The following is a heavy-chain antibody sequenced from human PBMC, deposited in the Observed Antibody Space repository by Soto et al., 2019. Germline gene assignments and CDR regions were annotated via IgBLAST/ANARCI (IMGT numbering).Heavy chain of an antibody. CDR1: GGSISTGGYY. D-gene: IGHD4-17*01. CDR3: ARGLSVTLFGN. V-gene: IGHV4-31*03. J-gene: IGHJ4*02. Sequence: QVQLQESGPGLVKPSQTLSLSCTVSGGSISTGGYYWTWIRQHPGKGLEWIGYIYYSGSTYYNPSLKSRVTISVDTSKNLFSLKLSSVTAADTAVYYCARGLSVTLFGNWGQGTLVTVSS. CDR2: IYYSGST.